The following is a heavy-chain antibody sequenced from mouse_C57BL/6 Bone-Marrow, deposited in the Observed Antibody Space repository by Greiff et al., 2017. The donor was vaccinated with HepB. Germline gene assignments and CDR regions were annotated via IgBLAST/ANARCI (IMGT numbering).Heavy chain of an antibody. V-gene: IGHV14-2*01. Sequence: EVKLVESGAELVKPGASVKLSCTASGFNIKDYYMHWVKQRTEQGLEWIGRIDPEDGETKYAPKFQGKATITADTSSNTAYLQLSSLTSEDTADYYCARTSPYGSSFHYYAMDYWGQGTSVTVSS. CDR2: IDPEDGET. J-gene: IGHJ4*01. CDR3: ARTSPYGSSFHYYAMDY. CDR1: GFNIKDYY. D-gene: IGHD1-1*01.